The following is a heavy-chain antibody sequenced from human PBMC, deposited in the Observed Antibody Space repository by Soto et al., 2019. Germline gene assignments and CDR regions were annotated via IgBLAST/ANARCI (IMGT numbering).Heavy chain of an antibody. CDR2: IKNKPKSYTT. J-gene: IGHJ4*02. D-gene: IGHD5-12*01. CDR1: GFTFSDHY. Sequence: EVQLVESGGGLVQPGGSLRLSCAASGFTFSDHYMDLVRQAPGKGLEWIGRIKNKPKSYTTQYAASVKGRFTISRDDSINSLHLQMESLRADDTAVYYCARYIVATKYLDYWGQGTLVTVSS. V-gene: IGHV3-72*01. CDR3: ARYIVATKYLDY.